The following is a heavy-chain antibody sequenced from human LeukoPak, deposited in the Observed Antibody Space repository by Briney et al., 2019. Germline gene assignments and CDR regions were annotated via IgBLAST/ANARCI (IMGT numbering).Heavy chain of an antibody. J-gene: IGHJ3*02. Sequence: PSETLSLTCTVSGGPISSYYWSWIRQPPGKGLEWIGYIYYSGSTNYNPSLKSRVTISVDTSKNQFSLKLSSVTAADTAVYYCARQADILTGYYNRDAFDIWGQGTMVTVSS. CDR3: ARQADILTGYYNRDAFDI. CDR2: IYYSGST. D-gene: IGHD3-9*01. V-gene: IGHV4-59*08. CDR1: GGPISSYY.